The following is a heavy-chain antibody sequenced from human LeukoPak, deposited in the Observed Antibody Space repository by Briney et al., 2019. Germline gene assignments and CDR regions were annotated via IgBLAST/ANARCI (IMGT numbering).Heavy chain of an antibody. CDR3: ARGDYYDSSGYYASSFWPSLDVQNAFDV. V-gene: IGHV3-33*01. Sequence: PGRSLRLSCAASGFTFSSYGMHWVRQAPGKGLEWVAVIWYDGSNKDYADSVKGRFTISRDNSKNTLYLQMNSLRGEDTAVYYCARGDYYDSSGYYASSFWPSLDVQNAFDVWGQGTMVTVSS. CDR2: IWYDGSNK. CDR1: GFTFSSYG. J-gene: IGHJ3*01. D-gene: IGHD3-22*01.